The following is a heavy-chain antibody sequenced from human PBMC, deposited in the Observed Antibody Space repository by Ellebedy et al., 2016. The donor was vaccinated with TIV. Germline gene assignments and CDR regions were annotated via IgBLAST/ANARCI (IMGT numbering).Heavy chain of an antibody. D-gene: IGHD5-18*01. CDR1: GGSISSGKW. J-gene: IGHJ1*01. Sequence: GSLRLSXAVSGGSISSGKWWSWVRQPPGKGLEWIGRIYHSGSTSYNPSLKSRVTISVDRSKNQFSLNLSSVTAADTAVYYCARGRGSSYDLPLQHWGQGTLVTVSS. CDR3: ARGRGSSYDLPLQH. CDR2: IYHSGST. V-gene: IGHV4-4*02.